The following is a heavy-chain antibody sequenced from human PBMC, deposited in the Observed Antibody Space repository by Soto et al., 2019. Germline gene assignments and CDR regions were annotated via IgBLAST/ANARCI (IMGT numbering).Heavy chain of an antibody. CDR1: GFTLDSYT. CDR3: TQGYCSGGSCYALGQNWFDP. CDR2: ISTITNYM. V-gene: IGHV3-21*01. Sequence: GGSLRLSCAASGFTLDSYTMNWVRQAPGKGLEWVSSISTITNYMYYADSVKGRFTISGDNAKHSLYLQMNSLRAEDTAVYYCTQGYCSGGSCYALGQNWFDPWGQGTLVTVSS. D-gene: IGHD2-15*01. J-gene: IGHJ5*02.